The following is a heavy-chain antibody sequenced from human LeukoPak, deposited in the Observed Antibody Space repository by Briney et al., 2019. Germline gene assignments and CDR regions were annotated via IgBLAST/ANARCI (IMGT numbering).Heavy chain of an antibody. V-gene: IGHV5-51*01. Sequence: GESLKISCKASGYSFSNCWIGWVRQMPGKGLEWMGMIYPGDSDTVYSPSFQGQVTLSADKSISTAYLQRSSVKASDTAMYYCARHTGSYYAYYMDVWGKGTTVTVSS. CDR1: GYSFSNCW. CDR3: ARHTGSYYAYYMDV. CDR2: IYPGDSDT. J-gene: IGHJ6*03. D-gene: IGHD3-10*01.